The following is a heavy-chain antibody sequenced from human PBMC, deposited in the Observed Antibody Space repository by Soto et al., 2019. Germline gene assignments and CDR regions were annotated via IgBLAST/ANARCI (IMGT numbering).Heavy chain of an antibody. Sequence: GESLKISCKGSGYSFTSYWIGWVRQMPGKGLEWMGIIYPGDSDTRYSPSFQGQVTISADKSISTAYLQWSSLKASDTAMYYCARVSLVYYYGSGTADYWGQGTLVTVSS. D-gene: IGHD3-10*01. J-gene: IGHJ4*02. CDR1: GYSFTSYW. CDR3: ARVSLVYYYGSGTADY. V-gene: IGHV5-51*01. CDR2: IYPGDSDT.